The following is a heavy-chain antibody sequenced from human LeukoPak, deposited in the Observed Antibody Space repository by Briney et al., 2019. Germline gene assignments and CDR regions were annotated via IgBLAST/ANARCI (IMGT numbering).Heavy chain of an antibody. V-gene: IGHV3-21*01. Sequence: GGSLRLSCAASGFTFSSYSMNWVRQAPGKGLEWVSSISSSSSYIYYADSVRGRFTISRDNAKNSLYLQMNSLRAEDTAVYYCARDRTSSGWYYFDYWGQGTLVTVSS. D-gene: IGHD6-19*01. CDR3: ARDRTSSGWYYFDY. J-gene: IGHJ4*02. CDR2: ISSSSSYI. CDR1: GFTFSSYS.